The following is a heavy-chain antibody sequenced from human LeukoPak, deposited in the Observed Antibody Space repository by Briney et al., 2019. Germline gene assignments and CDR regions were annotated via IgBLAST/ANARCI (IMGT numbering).Heavy chain of an antibody. V-gene: IGHV5-51*01. D-gene: IGHD6-13*01. CDR3: ARHPSSSWSPDDY. J-gene: IGHJ4*02. Sequence: GESLKISCKGSGYSFTSYWIGWVRQMPGKGLEWMGIIYPGDSDTRYSPSLQGQVTISADKSISTAYLQWSSLKASDTAMYYCARHPSSSWSPDDYWGQGTLVTVSS. CDR1: GYSFTSYW. CDR2: IYPGDSDT.